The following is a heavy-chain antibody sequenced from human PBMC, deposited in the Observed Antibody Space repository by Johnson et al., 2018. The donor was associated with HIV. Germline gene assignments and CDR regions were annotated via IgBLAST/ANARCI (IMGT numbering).Heavy chain of an antibody. V-gene: IGHV3-20*04. CDR3: GGFRESDALDV. CDR1: GFKLYEYD. Sequence: EKLVESGGDVVRPGGSLRISCVASGFKLYEYDVSWVRQVPGKGLEWVSGITWSGGGTTYADSVKGRFTISRDNAKNSLYLQMNNLRAEDTALYYCGGFRESDALDVWGQWTMVTVSS. CDR2: ITWSGGGT. J-gene: IGHJ3*01. D-gene: IGHD3-22*01.